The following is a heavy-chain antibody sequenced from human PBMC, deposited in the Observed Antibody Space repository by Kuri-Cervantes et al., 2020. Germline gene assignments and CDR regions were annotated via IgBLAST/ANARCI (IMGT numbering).Heavy chain of an antibody. D-gene: IGHD4-11*01. CDR1: GDSVSSRRVA. Sequence: SQTLSLTCVISGDSVSSRRVAWNWIRQSPSRGLEWLGRTYYRSKWKNDYAVAVKSRITINPDTSKNQFSLQLNSVTPEDTAVYYCAKDQMTTNVFDYWGQGTLVTVSS. CDR2: TYYRSKWKN. V-gene: IGHV6-1*01. CDR3: AKDQMTTNVFDY. J-gene: IGHJ4*02.